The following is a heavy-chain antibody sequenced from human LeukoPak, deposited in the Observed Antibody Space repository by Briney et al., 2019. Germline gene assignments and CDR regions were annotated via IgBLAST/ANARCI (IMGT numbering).Heavy chain of an antibody. D-gene: IGHD3-10*01. CDR1: GGSIRSYY. CDR2: IYYSGST. J-gene: IGHJ4*02. Sequence: SETLSLTCTVSGGSIRSYYWSWLRQPPGKGLGWIGYIYYSGSTNYNPSLKSRVTMSLDMSKNQLSLKLSSVTAADTAVYYCATMVQGVHTYFGSWGQGNLVAVSS. CDR3: ATMVQGVHTYFGS. V-gene: IGHV4-59*01.